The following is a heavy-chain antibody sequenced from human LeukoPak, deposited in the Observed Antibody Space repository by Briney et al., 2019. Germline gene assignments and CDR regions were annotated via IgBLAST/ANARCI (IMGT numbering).Heavy chain of an antibody. CDR1: GLTFSSYA. Sequence: GGSLRLSCSASGLTFSSYAMHWVRQAPGKGLEYVSTISGNGGSTYYADSVKGRFTISRDNSKNTLYLQMSSLRAEDTAVYYCVKESQQLVRYFDYWGQGTLVTVSS. D-gene: IGHD6-13*01. V-gene: IGHV3-64D*06. J-gene: IGHJ4*02. CDR2: ISGNGGST. CDR3: VKESQQLVRYFDY.